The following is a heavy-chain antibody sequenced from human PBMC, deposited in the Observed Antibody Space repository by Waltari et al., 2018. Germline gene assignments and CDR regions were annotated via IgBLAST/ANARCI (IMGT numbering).Heavy chain of an antibody. CDR3: ARAGDSTGYPPYWYFDL. Sequence: QVQLQESGPGLVKPSATLSLTCAVSGYSISSGYYWGWNRQPPGRGLEWIGSIYHSGSTYYNPSLKSRLTISIDTSNNHFSLKLSSVTAADAAVYYCARAGDSTGYPPYWYFDLWGRGTLVTVSS. V-gene: IGHV4-38-2*01. CDR1: GYSISSGYY. J-gene: IGHJ2*01. D-gene: IGHD3-22*01. CDR2: IYHSGST.